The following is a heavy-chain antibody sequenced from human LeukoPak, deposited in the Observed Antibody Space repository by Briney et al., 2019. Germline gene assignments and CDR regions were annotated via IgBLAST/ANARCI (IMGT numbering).Heavy chain of an antibody. J-gene: IGHJ4*02. Sequence: GGSLRLSCAASGFTFSSYAMNWVRQAPGKGLEWVSAISGSGGSTYYADSVKGRFTISRDNSENTLYLQMNSLRAEDTAVYYCAKGSRSSRPYYFDFWGQEILVTVSS. CDR1: GFTFSSYA. D-gene: IGHD3-10*01. V-gene: IGHV3-23*01. CDR3: AKGSRSSRPYYFDF. CDR2: ISGSGGST.